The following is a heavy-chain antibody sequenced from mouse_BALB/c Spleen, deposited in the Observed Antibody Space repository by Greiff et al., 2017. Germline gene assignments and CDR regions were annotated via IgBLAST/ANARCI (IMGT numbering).Heavy chain of an antibody. CDR1: GYSITSGYY. D-gene: IGHD4-1*01. Sequence: EVQRVESGPGLVKPSQSLSLTCSVTGYSITSGYYWNWIRQFPGNKLEWMGYISYDGSNNYNPSLKNRISITRDTSKNQFFLKLNSVTTEDTATYYCARRELGRDFDYWGQGTTLTVSS. CDR3: ARRELGRDFDY. CDR2: ISYDGSN. V-gene: IGHV3-6*02. J-gene: IGHJ2*01.